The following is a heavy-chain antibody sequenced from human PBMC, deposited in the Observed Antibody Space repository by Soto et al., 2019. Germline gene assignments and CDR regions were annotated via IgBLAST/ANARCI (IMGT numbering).Heavy chain of an antibody. V-gene: IGHV4-30-4*01. CDR2: IYYSGST. CDR3: ARAIVLMVYAPVGYGMDV. D-gene: IGHD2-8*01. Sequence: PSETLSLTCTVSGGSISSGDYYWSWIRQPPGEGLEWIGYIYYSGSTYYNPSLKSRVTISVDTSKNQFSLKLSSVTAADTAVYYCARAIVLMVYAPVGYGMDVWGQGTTVTVSS. J-gene: IGHJ6*02. CDR1: GGSISSGDYY.